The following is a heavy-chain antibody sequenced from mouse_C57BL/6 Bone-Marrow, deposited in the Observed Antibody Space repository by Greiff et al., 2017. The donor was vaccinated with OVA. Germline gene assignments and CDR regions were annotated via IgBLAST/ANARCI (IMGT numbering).Heavy chain of an antibody. CDR3: ARLWGDYYAMDY. CDR2: ISNLAYSI. J-gene: IGHJ4*01. Sequence: EVKVVESGGGLVQPGGSLKLSCAASGFTFSDYGMAWVRQAPRKGPEWVAFISNLAYSIYYADTVTGRFTISRENAKNTLYLEMSSLRSEDTAMYYCARLWGDYYAMDYWGQGTSVTVSS. V-gene: IGHV5-15*01. CDR1: GFTFSDYG.